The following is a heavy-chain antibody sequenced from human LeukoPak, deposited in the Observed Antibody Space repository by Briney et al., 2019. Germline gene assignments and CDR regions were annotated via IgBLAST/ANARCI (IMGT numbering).Heavy chain of an antibody. Sequence: PGGSLRLSCAASGFTFGSYWMSWVRQAPGKGLEWVASIKPDGSEENYVDSVKGRFTTSRDNAKNSLYLQMNSLRAEDTAVYYCGTDFNWENYWGQGTLVTVSS. CDR2: IKPDGSEE. J-gene: IGHJ4*02. CDR3: GTDFNWENY. CDR1: GFTFGSYW. D-gene: IGHD3-9*01. V-gene: IGHV3-7*01.